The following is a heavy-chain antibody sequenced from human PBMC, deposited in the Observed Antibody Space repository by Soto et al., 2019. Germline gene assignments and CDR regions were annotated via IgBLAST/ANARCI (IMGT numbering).Heavy chain of an antibody. V-gene: IGHV3-30*18. CDR1: GFTFSSYG. CDR2: ISYDGSNK. J-gene: IGHJ6*02. Sequence: GGSLRLSCAASGFTFSSYGMHWVRQAPGKGLEWVAVISYDGSNKYYADSVKGRFTISRDNSKNTLYLQMNSLRAEDTAVYYCAKAKQWLAHYYYYGMDVWGQGTTVTVSS. CDR3: AKAKQWLAHYYYYGMDV. D-gene: IGHD3-22*01.